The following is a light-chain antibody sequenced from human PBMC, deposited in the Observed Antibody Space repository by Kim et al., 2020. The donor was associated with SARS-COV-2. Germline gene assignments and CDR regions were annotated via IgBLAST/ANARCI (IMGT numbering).Light chain of an antibody. Sequence: QSVLTQPPSVSAAPGQKVTISCSGSGSNIGSNFVSWYQQLPGTAPKLLIYDNNKRPSGIPDRFSGSKSGASATLGITGVQTGDEADYYCETWDNSLSIVFGGGTKLPVL. CDR2: DNN. V-gene: IGLV1-51*01. J-gene: IGLJ2*01. CDR3: ETWDNSLSIV. CDR1: GSNIGSNF.